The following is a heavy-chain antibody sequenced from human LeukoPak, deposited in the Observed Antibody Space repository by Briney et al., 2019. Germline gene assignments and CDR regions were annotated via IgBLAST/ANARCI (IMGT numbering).Heavy chain of an antibody. D-gene: IGHD2-15*01. J-gene: IGHJ3*02. Sequence: GGSLRLSCAASGFTFSSYAMSWVRQAPGKGLEWVSSISSSSSYIYYADSVKGRFTISRDNAKNSLYLQMNSLRAEDTAVYYCARDLGGGHAFDIWGQGTMVTVSS. CDR2: ISSSSSYI. CDR3: ARDLGGGHAFDI. V-gene: IGHV3-21*01. CDR1: GFTFSSYA.